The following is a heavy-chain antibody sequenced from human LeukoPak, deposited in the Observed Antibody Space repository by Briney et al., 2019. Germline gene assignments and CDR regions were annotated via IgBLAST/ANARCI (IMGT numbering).Heavy chain of an antibody. Sequence: SETLSLTCTVSGGSISSSNYYWGWIRQPPGKGLEWIGSIYYSGSTYYSPSLKSRVTISVDTSKNQFSLKLSSVTAADTAVYYCARYSGSYPHDAFDIWGQGTMVTVSS. CDR3: ARYSGSYPHDAFDI. J-gene: IGHJ3*02. CDR1: GGSISSSNYY. CDR2: IYYSGST. V-gene: IGHV4-39*07. D-gene: IGHD1-26*01.